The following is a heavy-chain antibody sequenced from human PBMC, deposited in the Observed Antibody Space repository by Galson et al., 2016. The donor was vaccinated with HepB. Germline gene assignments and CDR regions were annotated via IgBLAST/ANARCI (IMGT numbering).Heavy chain of an antibody. V-gene: IGHV5-51*01. CDR3: GRIEYSSGHDY. J-gene: IGHJ4*02. CDR2: IYPGDSET. CDR1: GYRFTTYW. D-gene: IGHD3-22*01. Sequence: QSGAEVKKPGESLKISCQGSGYRFTTYWIGWVRQMPGIGLEWMGIIYPGDSETKYSPSFQGQVTISVDKSISTVYLQWSGLKASDTAMYYCGRIEYSSGHDYWGQGTLVTVSS.